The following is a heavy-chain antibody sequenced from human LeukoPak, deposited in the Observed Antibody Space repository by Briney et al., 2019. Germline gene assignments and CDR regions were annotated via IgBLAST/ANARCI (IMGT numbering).Heavy chain of an antibody. CDR3: ARGGNWGYFDY. V-gene: IGHV3-30*04. CDR2: ISYDGNNK. Sequence: GGSLRLSCAASGFSFNMFPMHWVRQAPGKGLECVAVISYDGNNKYYADSVNGRFTISRDNSKNTLFLQMNSLRTEDTAIYHCARGGNWGYFDYWGQGTLVTVSS. J-gene: IGHJ4*02. D-gene: IGHD7-27*01. CDR1: GFSFNMFP.